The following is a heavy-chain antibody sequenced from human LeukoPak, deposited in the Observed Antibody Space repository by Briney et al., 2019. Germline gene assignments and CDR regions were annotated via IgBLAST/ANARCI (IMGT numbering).Heavy chain of an antibody. CDR1: GGSFSGYY. CDR2: IYTSGST. Sequence: PSETLSLTCAVYGGSFSGYYWSWIRQPAGKGLEWIGRIYTSGSTNYNPSLKSRVTISVDTSKNQFSLKLSSVTAADTAVYYCARGATGWFDPWGQGTLVTVSS. V-gene: IGHV4-59*10. CDR3: ARGATGWFDP. D-gene: IGHD5-12*01. J-gene: IGHJ5*02.